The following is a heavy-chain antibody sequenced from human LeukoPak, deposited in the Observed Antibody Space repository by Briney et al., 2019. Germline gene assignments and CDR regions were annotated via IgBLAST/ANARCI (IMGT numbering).Heavy chain of an antibody. V-gene: IGHV1-46*01. Sequence: HRASVKVSCKASGYTFTSYYMHWVRQAPGQGLEWVGLINPSGSSTSYAQKFQGRLSLTRDMSTSTDYMELSSLRYEDTAVYYCAREERWYDILTGYVYYYYMDVWGKGTTVTISS. CDR2: INPSGSST. J-gene: IGHJ6*03. D-gene: IGHD3-9*01. CDR1: GYTFTSYY. CDR3: AREERWYDILTGYVYYYYMDV.